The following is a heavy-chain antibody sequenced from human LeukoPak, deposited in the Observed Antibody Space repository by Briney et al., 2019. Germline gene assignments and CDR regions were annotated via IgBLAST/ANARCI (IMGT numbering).Heavy chain of an antibody. V-gene: IGHV3-53*01. CDR3: ARADDFGDYDC. D-gene: IGHD4-17*01. J-gene: IGHJ4*02. CDR2: IYPGGTT. CDR1: GFTVSSKY. Sequence: PGRSLRLSCAASGFTVSSKYMSWVRQAPGKGLEWVSIIYPGGTTYYADSVKGRFTISRDNSKNTVYLQMNSLKADDAAVYYCARADDFGDYDCWGQGTLVTVSS.